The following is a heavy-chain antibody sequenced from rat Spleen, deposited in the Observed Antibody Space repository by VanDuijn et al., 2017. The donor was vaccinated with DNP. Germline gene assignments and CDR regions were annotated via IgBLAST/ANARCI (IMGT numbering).Heavy chain of an antibody. Sequence: QVQLQQSGAELAKPGSSVKISCKASGYSFTSYYIGWIKQTTGQGLDYIGYIKTKSGGTYYSEKFKGKATLTVDKSSTTAFMQLSSLTPEDTAVYCCASFIEGIPYWGQGVMVTVSS. CDR1: GYSFTSYY. D-gene: IGHD1-11*01. V-gene: IGHV1-57*01. CDR3: ASFIEGIPY. J-gene: IGHJ2*01. CDR2: IKTKSGGT.